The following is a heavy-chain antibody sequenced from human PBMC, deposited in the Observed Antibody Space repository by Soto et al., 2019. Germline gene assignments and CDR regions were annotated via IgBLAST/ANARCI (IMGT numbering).Heavy chain of an antibody. CDR2: IIPVFATA. CDR3: ARREYQGPPSYY. Sequence: QVQLVQSGAEVKKPGSSVKVSCKASGATFSNYAVTWVRQAPGQGLEWVGGIIPVFATATYAQTFQGRVTITADESTNTAYMELSSLRSEYTAVYYCARREYQGPPSYYWGQGTLVTVSS. CDR1: GATFSNYA. D-gene: IGHD2-2*01. V-gene: IGHV1-69*01. J-gene: IGHJ4*02.